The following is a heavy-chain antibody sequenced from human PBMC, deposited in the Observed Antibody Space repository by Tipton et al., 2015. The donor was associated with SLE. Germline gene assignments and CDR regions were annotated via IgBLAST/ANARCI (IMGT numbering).Heavy chain of an antibody. Sequence: TLSLTCTVSRGSISSYYWSWIRQPPGQGLEWIGHIPFSGSTYYNPSLKSRVTISLDTSKNQFSLKLSSVTGADTAVYYCVREGGMRSHYTDWGQGILVTVSS. V-gene: IGHV4-59*12. CDR2: IPFSGST. D-gene: IGHD1-26*01. CDR3: VREGGMRSHYTD. CDR1: RGSISSYY. J-gene: IGHJ4*02.